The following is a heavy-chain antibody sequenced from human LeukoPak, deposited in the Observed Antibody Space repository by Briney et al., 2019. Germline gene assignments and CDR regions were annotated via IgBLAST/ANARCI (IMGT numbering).Heavy chain of an antibody. CDR2: IYYSGST. J-gene: IGHJ2*01. CDR1: GGSISSYY. CDR3: ATRRRYSSSWYWYFDL. V-gene: IGHV4-59*01. D-gene: IGHD6-13*01. Sequence: SQTLSLTCTVSGGSISSYYWSWIRQPPGKGLEWIGYIYYSGSTNYNPSLKSRVTISVDTSKNQFSLKLSSVTAADTAVYYCATRRRYSSSWYWYFDLWGRGTLVTVSS.